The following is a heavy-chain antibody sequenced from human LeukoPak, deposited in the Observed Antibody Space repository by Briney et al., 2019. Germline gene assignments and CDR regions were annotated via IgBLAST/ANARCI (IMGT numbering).Heavy chain of an antibody. D-gene: IGHD6-13*01. CDR2: IKQDGSEK. Sequence: QRGESLKISCKGSGYSFTSYWIGWVRQAPGKGLEWVANIKQDGSEKYYVDSVKGRFTISRDNAKNSLYLQMNSLKTEDTAVYYCTTVIGPYSSSFRPFDYWGQGTLVTVSS. CDR1: GYSFTSYW. J-gene: IGHJ4*02. CDR3: TTVIGPYSSSFRPFDY. V-gene: IGHV3-7*03.